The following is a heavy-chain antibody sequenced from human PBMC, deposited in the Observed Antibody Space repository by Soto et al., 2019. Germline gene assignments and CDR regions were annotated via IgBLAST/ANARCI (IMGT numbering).Heavy chain of an antibody. Sequence: ASVKVSCKASGYTFTSYCISWVRQAPGQGLEWMEWISAYNGNTNYAQKLQGRVTMTTDTSTSTAYMELRSLRSDDTAVYYCARVSVGLWPYYYYGMDVWGQGTTVTV. CDR3: ARVSVGLWPYYYYGMDV. CDR2: ISAYNGNT. D-gene: IGHD5-18*01. CDR1: GYTFTSYC. J-gene: IGHJ6*02. V-gene: IGHV1-18*01.